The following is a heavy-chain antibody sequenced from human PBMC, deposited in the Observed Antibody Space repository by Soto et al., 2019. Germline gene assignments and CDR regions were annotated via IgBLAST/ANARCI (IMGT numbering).Heavy chain of an antibody. Sequence: QVQLVESGGAVVQPGRSLRLSCAASEFTFSSYGMHGVRQAPGKGLEWVAVIWYDGSNKYYADSVKGRFTISRDNSKNTLYLQMNSLRAEDTAVYYCARGGYCSGGSCYSRGNDYWGQGTLVTVSS. V-gene: IGHV3-33*01. D-gene: IGHD2-15*01. CDR2: IWYDGSNK. J-gene: IGHJ4*02. CDR3: ARGGYCSGGSCYSRGNDY. CDR1: EFTFSSYG.